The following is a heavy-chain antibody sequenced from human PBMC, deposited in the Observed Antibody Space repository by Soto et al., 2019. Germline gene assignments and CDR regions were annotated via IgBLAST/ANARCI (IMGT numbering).Heavy chain of an antibody. CDR3: AGGEVATIWDHDAFDI. D-gene: IGHD5-12*01. CDR2: IYYSGST. V-gene: IGHV4-59*01. J-gene: IGHJ3*02. CDR1: GGSISSYY. Sequence: PSETLSLTCTVSGGSISSYYWSWIRQPPGKGLEWIGYIYYSGSTNYNPSLKSRVTISVDTSKNQFSLKLSSVTAADTAVYYCAGGEVATIWDHDAFDIWGQGTMVTVSS.